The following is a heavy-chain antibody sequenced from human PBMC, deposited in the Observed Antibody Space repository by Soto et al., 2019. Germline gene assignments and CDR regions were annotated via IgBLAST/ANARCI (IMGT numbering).Heavy chain of an antibody. CDR3: VRGGFELSLHYMHV. D-gene: IGHD3-10*01. CDR2: INKDGTST. CDR1: GFSFSNYW. Sequence: EVQLVESGGGLVQPGGSLRLSCADSGFSFSNYWFHWVRQAPGKGLVWVSRINKDGTSTSHADSVKGRFTISRDNAKNMLYLQMSSLRAEDTAVYYCVRGGFELSLHYMHVWGKGTTVAVSS. V-gene: IGHV3-74*01. J-gene: IGHJ6*03.